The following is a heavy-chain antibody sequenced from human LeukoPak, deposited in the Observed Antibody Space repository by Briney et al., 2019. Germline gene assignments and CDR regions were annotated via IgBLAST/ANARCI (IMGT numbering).Heavy chain of an antibody. J-gene: IGHJ4*02. CDR1: GYTFTSYG. V-gene: IGHV1-18*01. CDR2: ISAYNGNT. CDR3: ARGDYYDSSGYYPAGYFDY. Sequence: ASVKVSCKASGYTFTSYGISWVRQAPGQGLEWMGWISAYNGNTNYAQKLQGRVTMTTDTSTSTAYMEMRSLRSDDTVVYYCARGDYYDSSGYYPAGYFDYWGQGTLVTVSS. D-gene: IGHD3-22*01.